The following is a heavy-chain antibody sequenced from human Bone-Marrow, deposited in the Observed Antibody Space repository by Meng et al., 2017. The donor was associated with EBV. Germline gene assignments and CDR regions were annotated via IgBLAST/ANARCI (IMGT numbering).Heavy chain of an antibody. CDR1: GSTLSSYW. Sequence: EWQVFESGGRCSQHGGSLRLSCAASGSTLSSYWVHWVRQAPGKGLVWVSRINTEGSVINYADSVKGRFTISRDNAKNTVYLQMNNLRAEDTAVYYCAKDCFGDKDSWGQGTLVTVSS. D-gene: IGHD2-21*01. J-gene: IGHJ4*02. CDR3: AKDCFGDKDS. V-gene: IGHV3-74*01. CDR2: INTEGSVI.